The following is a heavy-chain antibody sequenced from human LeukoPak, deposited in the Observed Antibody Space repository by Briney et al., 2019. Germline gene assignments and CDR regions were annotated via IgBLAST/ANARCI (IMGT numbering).Heavy chain of an antibody. CDR1: GGSISSYY. CDR3: ARCTTRTQYYVDV. V-gene: IGHV4-59*01. Sequence: PSETLSLTCTVSGGSISSYYWSWIRQPPGKGLEWIGYIYYSGSTNYNPSLKSRVTISVDTSKNQFSLKLSSVTAADTAVYYCARCTTRTQYYVDVWGKGTTVTVSS. CDR2: IYYSGST. J-gene: IGHJ6*03. D-gene: IGHD1-1*01.